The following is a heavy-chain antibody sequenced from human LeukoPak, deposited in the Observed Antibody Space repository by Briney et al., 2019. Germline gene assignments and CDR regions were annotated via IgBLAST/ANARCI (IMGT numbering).Heavy chain of an antibody. CDR3: ARSKSYGSYFDY. CDR1: GGSISSSSYY. J-gene: IGHJ4*02. D-gene: IGHD1-26*01. Sequence: PSETLSLTCTVSGGSISSSSYYWGWIRQPPGKGLEWIGYIYYSRSTNYNPSLKSRVTISVDTSKNQFSLKLSSVTAADTAVYYCARSKSYGSYFDYWGQGTLVTVSS. CDR2: IYYSRST. V-gene: IGHV4-61*05.